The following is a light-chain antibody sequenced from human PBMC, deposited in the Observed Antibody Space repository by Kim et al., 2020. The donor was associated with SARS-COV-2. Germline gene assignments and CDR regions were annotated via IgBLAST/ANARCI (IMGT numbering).Light chain of an antibody. Sequence: EIVMTQSPATLSVSLGERVTLSCRASQSVSSSLAWYQQKPGQAPRLLISGASTRATDIPARFSGSGSGTEFTLTISSLQSEDFAVYYCQQYNNWWTFGQGTKVDIK. CDR2: GAS. CDR3: QQYNNWWT. V-gene: IGKV3-15*01. J-gene: IGKJ1*01. CDR1: QSVSSS.